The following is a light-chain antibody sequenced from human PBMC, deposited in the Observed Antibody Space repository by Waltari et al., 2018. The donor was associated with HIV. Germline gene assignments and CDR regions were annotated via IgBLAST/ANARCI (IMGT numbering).Light chain of an antibody. CDR1: STDVGVHNY. CDR3: CSYAGSSTVV. J-gene: IGLJ2*01. Sequence: QSALTQPASVSGSPGPSITISCTGSSTDVGVHNYVSWYQQHPGKAPELMNYDVNKRPSGVSNRFSGSKSGNTASLTISGLQAEDEADYYCCSYAGSSTVVFGGGTKLTVL. CDR2: DVN. V-gene: IGLV2-23*02.